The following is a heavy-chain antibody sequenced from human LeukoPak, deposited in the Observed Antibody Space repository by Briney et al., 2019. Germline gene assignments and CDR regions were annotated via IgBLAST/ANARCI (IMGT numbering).Heavy chain of an antibody. CDR2: TSYDGSNK. V-gene: IGHV3-30-3*01. CDR3: ARVPARYNWNYSGMDV. J-gene: IGHJ6*02. D-gene: IGHD1-20*01. CDR1: GFTFSRYA. Sequence: GGSLRLSCAASGFTFSRYATHWVRRAPGKGLEWVGVTSYDGSNKYCTDSVKGRFTIWRDNSKNTLYLQMNSLRAEHTAVYYCARVPARYNWNYSGMDVWGQGTTVTVSS.